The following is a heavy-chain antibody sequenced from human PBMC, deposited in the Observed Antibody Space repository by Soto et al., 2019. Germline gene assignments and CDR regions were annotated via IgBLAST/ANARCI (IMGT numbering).Heavy chain of an antibody. CDR3: ARDLKDSSGWNAFDY. Sequence: QAQLVESGGGVVQPGRSLSLSCAASGFTFSNYGMYWVRQAPGKGLEWVAIIWYDGSNKYYADSVKGRFTISRDNSKNTLYLQMNSLRAEDTAVYYCARDLKDSSGWNAFDYWGQGTLVTVSS. V-gene: IGHV3-33*01. CDR2: IWYDGSNK. J-gene: IGHJ4*02. D-gene: IGHD6-19*01. CDR1: GFTFSNYG.